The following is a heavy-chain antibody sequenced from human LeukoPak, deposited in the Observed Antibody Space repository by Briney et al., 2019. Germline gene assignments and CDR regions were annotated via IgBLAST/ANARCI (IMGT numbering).Heavy chain of an antibody. D-gene: IGHD3-9*01. CDR3: AGGAGRTYFDWLLYDYYYYYMDV. Sequence: GASVRVSCKASGYTFTSYDINWVRQAPGQGLEWMGWMNPNSGNTVYAQKFQGRVTITRNTSISTAYMELSSLRSEDTAVYYCAGGAGRTYFDWLLYDYYYYYMDVWGKGTTVTVSS. J-gene: IGHJ6*03. CDR1: GYTFTSYD. CDR2: MNPNSGNT. V-gene: IGHV1-8*03.